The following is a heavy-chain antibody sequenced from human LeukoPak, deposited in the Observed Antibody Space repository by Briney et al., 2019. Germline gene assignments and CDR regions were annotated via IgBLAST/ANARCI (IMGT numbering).Heavy chain of an antibody. J-gene: IGHJ4*02. CDR2: ISYDGSNK. V-gene: IGHV3-30*01. CDR3: ARDVSNVDFWSGEEDY. CDR1: GFTFSSYA. D-gene: IGHD3-3*01. Sequence: GGSLRLSCAASGFTFSSYAMHWVRQAPGKGLEWVAVISYDGSNKYYADSVKGRFTISRDNSKNTLYLQMNSLRAEDTAVYYCARDVSNVDFWSGEEDYWGQGTLVTVSS.